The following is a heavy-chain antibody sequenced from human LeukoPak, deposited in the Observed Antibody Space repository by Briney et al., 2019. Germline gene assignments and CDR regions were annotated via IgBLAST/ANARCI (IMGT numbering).Heavy chain of an antibody. D-gene: IGHD3-22*01. CDR1: GFTFSDHF. Sequence: GGSLRLSCAASGFTFSDHFMSWIRQAPGKGLEWISYISNTGDTIYYADSVKGRFTISRDNAKNSLDLQINSLRAEDTGVYYCARTVDSSGFSPFQHWGQGTLVTVSS. CDR2: ISNTGDTI. CDR3: ARTVDSSGFSPFQH. V-gene: IGHV3-11*01. J-gene: IGHJ1*01.